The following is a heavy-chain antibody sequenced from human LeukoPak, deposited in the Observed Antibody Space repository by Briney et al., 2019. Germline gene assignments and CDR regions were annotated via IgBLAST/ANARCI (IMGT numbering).Heavy chain of an antibody. V-gene: IGHV1-18*01. CDR3: ARGGDSSSWYRASPNWFDP. CDR1: GYTFTSYG. CDR2: ISAYNGNT. D-gene: IGHD6-13*01. Sequence: ASVTVSCKASGYTFTSYGISWVRQAPGQGLEWMGWISAYNGNTNYAQKLQGRVTMTTDTSTSTAYMELRRLRSDDTAGDYCARGGDSSSWYRASPNWFDPWGQGTLVTVSS. J-gene: IGHJ5*02.